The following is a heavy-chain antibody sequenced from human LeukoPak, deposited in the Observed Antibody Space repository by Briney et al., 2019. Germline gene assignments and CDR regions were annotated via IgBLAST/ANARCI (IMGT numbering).Heavy chain of an antibody. Sequence: GGSLRLSCAASGFTVSGNYISWVRQAPGKGLEWVSLISGDATTYYADPVKGRFTISRGNSKNTVYLQMNSLRPEDTAVYYCARDVPPYLTSPWGLDVWGQGTTVTVSS. D-gene: IGHD1-14*01. CDR2: ISGDATT. J-gene: IGHJ6*02. CDR1: GFTVSGNY. V-gene: IGHV3-66*01. CDR3: ARDVPPYLTSPWGLDV.